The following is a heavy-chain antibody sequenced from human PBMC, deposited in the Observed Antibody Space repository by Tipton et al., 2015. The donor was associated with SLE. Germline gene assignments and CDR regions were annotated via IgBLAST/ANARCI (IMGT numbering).Heavy chain of an antibody. V-gene: IGHV4-59*11. Sequence: TLSLTCTVSGGSISSHYWSWIRQPPGKGLEWIGYIYYSGTTYNPSLKSRVTISVDTSKSQFSLNLSSVTAADTAVYYYARHQYYDEGYNWFDPWGQGTLVTVSS. D-gene: IGHD3-22*01. CDR1: GGSISSHY. CDR2: IYYSGT. CDR3: ARHQYYDEGYNWFDP. J-gene: IGHJ5*02.